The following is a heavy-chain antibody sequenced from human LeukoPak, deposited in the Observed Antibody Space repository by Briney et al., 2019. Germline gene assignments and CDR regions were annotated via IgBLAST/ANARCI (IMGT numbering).Heavy chain of an antibody. V-gene: IGHV4-59*01. CDR1: GGSISSYY. J-gene: IGHJ5*02. CDR3: ARSAPYSSSSWFDP. Sequence: SETLSLTCIVSGGSISSYYWNWIRQPPGKGLEWIGYIYYSGSTNYNPSLKSRVTTSIDTSKNQFSLKLSSVTAADTAVYYCARSAPYSSSSWFDPWGQGTLVTVSS. CDR2: IYYSGST. D-gene: IGHD6-6*01.